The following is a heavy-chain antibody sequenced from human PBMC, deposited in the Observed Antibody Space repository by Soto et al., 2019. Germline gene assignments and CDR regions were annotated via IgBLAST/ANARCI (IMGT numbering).Heavy chain of an antibody. CDR2: IIPIFGTA. Sequence: SVKVSCKASGGTFSSYAISWVRQAPGQGLEWMGGIIPIFGTANYAQKFQGRVTITADESTSTAYMELSSLRSEDTAVYYCARTYGSGSYLNWFDPWGQGTLVTVSS. V-gene: IGHV1-69*13. D-gene: IGHD3-10*01. CDR3: ARTYGSGSYLNWFDP. CDR1: GGTFSSYA. J-gene: IGHJ5*02.